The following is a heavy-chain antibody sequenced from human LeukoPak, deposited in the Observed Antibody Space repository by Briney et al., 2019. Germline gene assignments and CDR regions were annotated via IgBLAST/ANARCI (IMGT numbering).Heavy chain of an antibody. CDR3: ARSGSSSWLNY. Sequence: GGSLRLSCAASGFTFSTYSMNWVRQAPGKGLEWVSCISSSSSYIYYADSVKGRFTISRDNAKNSLYLQMNSLRAEDTAVYYCARSGSSSWLNYWGQGTLVTVSS. V-gene: IGHV3-21*01. D-gene: IGHD6-13*01. J-gene: IGHJ4*02. CDR2: ISSSSSYI. CDR1: GFTFSTYS.